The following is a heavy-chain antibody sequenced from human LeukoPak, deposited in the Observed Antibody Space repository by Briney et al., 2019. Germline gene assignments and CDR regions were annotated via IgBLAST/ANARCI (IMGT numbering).Heavy chain of an antibody. CDR1: GYTFTGYY. J-gene: IGHJ4*02. Sequence: ASVKVSCKASGYTFTGYYMHWVRQAPGQGLEWMGWISAYNGNTNYAQKLQGRVTMTTNTSTSTAYMELRSLRSDDTAVYYCARSGTVTLYYFDYWGQGTLVTVSS. V-gene: IGHV1-18*04. D-gene: IGHD4-11*01. CDR2: ISAYNGNT. CDR3: ARSGTVTLYYFDY.